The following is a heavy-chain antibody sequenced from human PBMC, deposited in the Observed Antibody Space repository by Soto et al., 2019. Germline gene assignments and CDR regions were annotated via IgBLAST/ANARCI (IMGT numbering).Heavy chain of an antibody. CDR3: ARDHPSFY. Sequence: GGSLRLSCAAAGFTFSASAMIWVRQAPGKGLEWVSRIDYRGIDIIYADSVKGRFTISRDNANNALYLQMNTLRAEDTAVYYCARDHPSFYWGQGTLVTVSS. V-gene: IGHV3-48*01. D-gene: IGHD2-2*01. J-gene: IGHJ4*02. CDR1: GFTFSASA. CDR2: IDYRGIDI.